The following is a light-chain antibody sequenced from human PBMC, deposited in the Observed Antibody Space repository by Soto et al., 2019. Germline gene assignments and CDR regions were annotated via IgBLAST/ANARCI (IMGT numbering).Light chain of an antibody. CDR3: QQYGRSPIT. J-gene: IGKJ5*01. V-gene: IGKV3-11*01. CDR2: EAS. Sequence: EIVLTQSPATLSLSPGERATLSCRASQSVSSSLAWYQQKLGQAPRLLIYEASDRATGIPARFSGSGSGTDFTLTISRLEPEDFAVYYCQQYGRSPITFGQGTRPEI. CDR1: QSVSSS.